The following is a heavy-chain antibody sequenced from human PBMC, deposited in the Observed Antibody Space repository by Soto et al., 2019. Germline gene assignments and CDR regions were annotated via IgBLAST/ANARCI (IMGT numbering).Heavy chain of an antibody. V-gene: IGHV1-18*01. J-gene: IGHJ6*02. CDR2: ISGYNGNT. CDR1: GYTFTSYG. Sequence: ASVKVSCKASGYTFTSYGIYWVRQAPGQGLEWMGWISGYNGNTKSEQKLQGRVTMTTDTSTSTAYMELRSLRSDDTAVYYCARGPYSSGWHSNYNYYGMDVWGQGTTVTVSS. CDR3: ARGPYSSGWHSNYNYYGMDV. D-gene: IGHD6-19*01.